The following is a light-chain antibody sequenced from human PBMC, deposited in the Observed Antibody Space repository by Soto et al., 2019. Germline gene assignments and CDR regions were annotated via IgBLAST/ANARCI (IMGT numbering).Light chain of an antibody. CDR1: ESLIGW. CDR3: QQYKSYPWT. CDR2: YAS. Sequence: DIQLTQSPSTLSASVGDTVTISCRASESLIGWLAWYQQRPGSAPKLLIYYASSLEGGVPSRFTGDGSGTEFSLTIASLQPDDFGTYYCQQYKSYPWTFGQGTKVDLK. J-gene: IGKJ1*01. V-gene: IGKV1-5*01.